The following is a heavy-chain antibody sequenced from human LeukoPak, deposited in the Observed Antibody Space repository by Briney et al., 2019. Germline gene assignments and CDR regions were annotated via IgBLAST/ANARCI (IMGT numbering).Heavy chain of an antibody. Sequence: GGSLRLSCAASGFTFSSYAMNWVRQAPGKGLEWVLAISDGGDVTYYADSVKGRFTISRDNSKNTLYLQMNSLRAEDTAVYYCAKGSGLDYGGQGTLVTVS. V-gene: IGHV3-23*01. J-gene: IGHJ4*02. D-gene: IGHD1-26*01. CDR3: AKGSGLDY. CDR1: GFTFSSYA. CDR2: ISDGGDVT.